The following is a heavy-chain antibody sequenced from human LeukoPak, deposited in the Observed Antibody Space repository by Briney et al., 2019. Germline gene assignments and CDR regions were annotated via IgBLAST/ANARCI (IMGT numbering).Heavy chain of an antibody. Sequence: GESLQISCKGSGYSFTSYWIGWVRQVPGKGLEWMGIIYPGDSDTRYSPSFQGQVTISADKSISTAYLQWSSLKASDTAMYYCARAHGGGDCLNNPSDYWGQGTLVTVSS. CDR3: ARAHGGGDCLNNPSDY. CDR2: IYPGDSDT. D-gene: IGHD2-21*02. V-gene: IGHV5-51*01. CDR1: GYSFTSYW. J-gene: IGHJ4*02.